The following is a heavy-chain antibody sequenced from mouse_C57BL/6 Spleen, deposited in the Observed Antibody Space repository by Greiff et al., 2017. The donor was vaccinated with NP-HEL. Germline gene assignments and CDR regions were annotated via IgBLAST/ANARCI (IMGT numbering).Heavy chain of an antibody. D-gene: IGHD1-1*01. CDR3: ARWYYGSSYH. J-gene: IGHJ2*01. CDR2: ISYDGSN. V-gene: IGHV3-6*01. CDR1: GYSITSGYY. Sequence: EESGPGLVKPSQSLSLTCSVTGYSITSGYYWNWIRQFPGNKLEWMGYISYDGSNNYNPSLKNRISITRDTSKNQFFLKLNSVTTEDTATYYCARWYYGSSYHWGQGTTLTVSS.